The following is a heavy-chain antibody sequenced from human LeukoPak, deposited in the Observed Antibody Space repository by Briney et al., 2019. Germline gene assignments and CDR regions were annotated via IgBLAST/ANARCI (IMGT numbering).Heavy chain of an antibody. D-gene: IGHD3-10*01. CDR3: ARDGPGSYYKLPYYYMDV. CDR1: GFTFSSYS. J-gene: IGHJ6*03. V-gene: IGHV3-21*01. Sequence: GGSLRLSCAASGFTFSSYSMNWVRRAPGKGLEWVSSISSSSSYIYYADSVKGRFTISRDNAKNSLYLQMNSLRAEDTAVYYCARDGPGSYYKLPYYYMDVWGKGTTVTISS. CDR2: ISSSSSYI.